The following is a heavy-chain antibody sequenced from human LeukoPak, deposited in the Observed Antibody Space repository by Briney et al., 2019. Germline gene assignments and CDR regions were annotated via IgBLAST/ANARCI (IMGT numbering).Heavy chain of an antibody. D-gene: IGHD1-26*01. CDR2: IIPISGTT. CDR3: ARKLRLGGNWFDP. J-gene: IGHJ5*02. Sequence: ASVKVSCKTSGGTFTSYAITWVRQAPGQGLEWMGKIIPISGTTNYAQKFQGRVTFTADESTSIAYMELSSLRSEDTALYYCARKLRLGGNWFDPWGQGTLVTVSS. V-gene: IGHV1-69*13. CDR1: GGTFTSYA.